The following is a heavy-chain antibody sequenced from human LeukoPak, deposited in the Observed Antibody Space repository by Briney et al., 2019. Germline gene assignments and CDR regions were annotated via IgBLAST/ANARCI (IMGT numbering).Heavy chain of an antibody. D-gene: IGHD4-17*01. CDR1: GFSISSYY. Sequence: SETLSLTCTVSGFSISSYYWSWIRQPPGKGLEWIGYIYYSGSTNYNPALKSRVTISVDTSKNQFSLKLSSVTAADTAVYYCARDDYGDFHFDYWGQVTLVTVSS. CDR2: IYYSGST. CDR3: ARDDYGDFHFDY. V-gene: IGHV4-59*01. J-gene: IGHJ4*02.